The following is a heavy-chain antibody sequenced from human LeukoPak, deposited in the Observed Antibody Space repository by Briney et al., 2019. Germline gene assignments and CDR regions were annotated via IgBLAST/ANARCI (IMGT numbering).Heavy chain of an antibody. Sequence: GGSLRLSCAASGFTFRDSYMTWFRQAPGKGLEWVSYISGSGTAIYYADSVKGRFTVSRDNAKNSLYLQMNSLRAEDTAVYYCATGGSGYHSSENDYWGQGTLVTVSS. J-gene: IGHJ4*02. D-gene: IGHD6-19*01. CDR3: ATGGSGYHSSENDY. CDR2: ISGSGTAI. V-gene: IGHV3-11*01. CDR1: GFTFRDSY.